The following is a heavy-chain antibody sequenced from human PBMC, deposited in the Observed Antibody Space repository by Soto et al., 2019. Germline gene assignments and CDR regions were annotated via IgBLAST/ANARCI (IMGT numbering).Heavy chain of an antibody. J-gene: IGHJ6*02. CDR1: GGTFNNYA. CDR3: TRCGIRYHSIGFYLGIDGMDV. D-gene: IGHD3-22*01. V-gene: IGHV1-69*12. Sequence: QVQLVQSGAEVKKPESSVRVSCKASGGTFNNYAITWVRQTPGQGLEWMGGTIPMFGTTNYAEKFQGRVRITADESTNTAYMERSSLRSEDTAVYYCTRCGIRYHSIGFYLGIDGMDVWGQGTTVIVSS. CDR2: TIPMFGTT.